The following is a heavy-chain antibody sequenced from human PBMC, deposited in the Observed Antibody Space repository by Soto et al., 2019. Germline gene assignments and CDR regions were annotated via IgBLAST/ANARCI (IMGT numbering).Heavy chain of an antibody. V-gene: IGHV3-33*01. CDR2: IWYDGSNK. Sequence: QVQLVESGGGVVQPGRSLRLSCAASGFTFSSYGMHWVRQAPGKGLEWVAVIWYDGSNKYYADSVKGRFTISRDKSKNTLYLQMNGLIAEDTAVYYCARDRLHYPFDYWGQGTLVTVSS. J-gene: IGHJ4*02. CDR1: GFTFSSYG. D-gene: IGHD2-15*01. CDR3: ARDRLHYPFDY.